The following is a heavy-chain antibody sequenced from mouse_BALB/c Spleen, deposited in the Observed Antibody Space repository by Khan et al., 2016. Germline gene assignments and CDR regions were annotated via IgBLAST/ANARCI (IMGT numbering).Heavy chain of an antibody. J-gene: IGHJ2*01. CDR3: ARTARIKY. CDR1: GYSITSGYG. D-gene: IGHD1-2*01. V-gene: IGHV3-2*02. Sequence: QLVESGPGLVKPSQSLSLTCTVTGYSITSGYGWNWIRQFPGNKLEWMGYISYSGSTNYNPSLKSRISITRDTSKNQFFLQLNSVTTGDTATYYCARTARIKYWGQGTTLTVSS. CDR2: ISYSGST.